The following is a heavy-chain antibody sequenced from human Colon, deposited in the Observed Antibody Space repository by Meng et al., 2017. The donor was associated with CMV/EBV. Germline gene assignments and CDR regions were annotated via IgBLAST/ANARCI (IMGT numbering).Heavy chain of an antibody. CDR3: AREGGGG. V-gene: IGHV3-9*01. D-gene: IGHD3-16*01. CDR2: VSWNGGTR. CDR1: GFTFDDYA. J-gene: IGHJ4*02. Sequence: SLKISCTASGFTFDDYAMHWVRQAPGKGLEWVSGVSWNGGTRGYADSVKGRFTISRDNAKNSLYLQMNSLRAEDTAVYYCAREGGGGWGQGTLVTVSS.